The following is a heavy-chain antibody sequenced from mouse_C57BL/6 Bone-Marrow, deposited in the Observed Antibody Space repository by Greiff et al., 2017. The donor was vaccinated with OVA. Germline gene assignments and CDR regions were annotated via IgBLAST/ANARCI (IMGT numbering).Heavy chain of an antibody. CDR3: ARVYYGYYY. CDR2: ISDGGSYT. Sequence: EVQLVESGGGLVKPGGSLKLSCAASGFTFSSYAMSWVRQTPEKRLEWVATISDGGSYTYYPDNVKGRFTISRDNAKNNLYLQMSHLKSEDTAMYYCARVYYGYYYWGQGTTLTVSS. CDR1: GFTFSSYA. V-gene: IGHV5-4*01. D-gene: IGHD2-2*01. J-gene: IGHJ2*01.